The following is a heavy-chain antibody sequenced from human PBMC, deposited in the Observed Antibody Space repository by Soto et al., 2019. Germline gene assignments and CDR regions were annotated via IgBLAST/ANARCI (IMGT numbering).Heavy chain of an antibody. CDR1: GFTFSNYA. D-gene: IGHD3-10*01. V-gene: IGHV3-23*01. CDR2: ISGSGGST. CDR3: AKKYAYGSGTYLYHFEY. J-gene: IGHJ4*02. Sequence: PGGSLRLSCAASGFTFSNYAMTWVRQAPGKGLEWVSTISGSGGSTYYADSVKGRFTISRDNSKNTLYVQMNSLRAEDTAVYYCAKKYAYGSGTYLYHFEYWGQGTLVTVSS.